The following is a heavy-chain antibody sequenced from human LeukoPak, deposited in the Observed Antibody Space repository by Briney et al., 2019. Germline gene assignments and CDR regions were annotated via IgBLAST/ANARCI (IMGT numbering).Heavy chain of an antibody. D-gene: IGHD3-3*01. CDR1: GYTFTSYD. Sequence: ASVKVSCKASGYTFTSYDINLVRQATGQGLEWMGWMNPNSGNTGYAQKFQGRVTITRNTSISTAYMELSSLRSEDTAVYYCARGRYYDFGSGYYSEGYWGQGTLVTVSS. CDR2: MNPNSGNT. V-gene: IGHV1-8*03. J-gene: IGHJ4*02. CDR3: ARGRYYDFGSGYYSEGY.